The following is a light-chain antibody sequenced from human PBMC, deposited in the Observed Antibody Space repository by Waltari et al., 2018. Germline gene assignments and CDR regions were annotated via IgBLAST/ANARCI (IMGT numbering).Light chain of an antibody. J-gene: IGKJ2*01. CDR2: EAN. CDR1: RGISKY. CDR3: QQYETLPYT. V-gene: IGKV1-33*01. Sequence: DIQMTQSPSSLSASVGARVIITCQASRGISKYLNWYQQKPGKAPKILIYEANNLETGVPSRFSGSGSGAAFTLTISSLQPEDFATYHCQQYETLPYTFGQGTKV.